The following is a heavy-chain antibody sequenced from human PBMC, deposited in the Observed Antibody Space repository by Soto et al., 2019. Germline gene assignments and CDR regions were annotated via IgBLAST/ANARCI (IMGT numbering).Heavy chain of an antibody. CDR1: GFIFSDYY. J-gene: IGHJ6*02. CDR3: ARAWKIEKFGVISMSKGLDV. CDR2: SSNRDRST. V-gene: IGHV3-11*01. D-gene: IGHD3-3*01. Sequence: QVQLVESGGGLVKPGGSLRLSCAASGFIFSDYYMTWIRQAPGKGLEWLSCSSNRDRSTYYADSVKDRFVVSKDNAKSLVYRQMNSRRAEDTAVYFCARAWKIEKFGVISMSKGLDVWGQGTTVTVSS.